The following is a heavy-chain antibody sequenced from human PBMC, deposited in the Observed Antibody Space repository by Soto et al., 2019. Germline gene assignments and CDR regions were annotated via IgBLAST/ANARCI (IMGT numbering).Heavy chain of an antibody. CDR3: ARDGPPTTTGVGPSYTMDL. CDR2: INPSGGRI. V-gene: IGHV1-46*01. CDR1: GYTFTSYQ. D-gene: IGHD3-3*01. Sequence: QMQLVQSGAEVKKPGASVKVSWKASGYTFTSYQMHWVRQAPGQGLEWMGIINPSGGRITYAPRFQGRVMMTRDTSTNTVYMELRSLRSEDTAVYYCARDGPPTTTGVGPSYTMDLWGQGTTVTVS. J-gene: IGHJ6*02.